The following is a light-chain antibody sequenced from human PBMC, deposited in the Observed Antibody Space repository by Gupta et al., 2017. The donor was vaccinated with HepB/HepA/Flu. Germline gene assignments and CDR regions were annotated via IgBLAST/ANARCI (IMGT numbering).Light chain of an antibody. CDR2: DAS. Sequence: EIVLTQSPATLSLSPGERATLSCGASQSVSRSYLAWYQQKPGLAPRLLIYDASSRATGIPDRFSGSGSRTDFTLTISRLEPEDFAVYDCQQYSNSPLTCGGGTKVEIK. J-gene: IGKJ4*01. CDR3: QQYSNSPLT. V-gene: IGKV3D-20*01. CDR1: QSVSRSY.